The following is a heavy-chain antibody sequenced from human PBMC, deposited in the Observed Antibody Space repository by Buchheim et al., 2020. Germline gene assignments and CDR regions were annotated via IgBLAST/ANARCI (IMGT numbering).Heavy chain of an antibody. CDR2: INHSGST. D-gene: IGHD2-8*01. V-gene: IGHV4-30-4*08. Sequence: QVQLQESGPRLVKPSQTLSLTCTVSGVSISSGVNYWSWIRQPPGKGLEWIGEINHSGSTNYNPSLKSRVTISVDTSKNQFSLKLSSVTAADTAVYYCARSVKGYCTNGVCYTSGMGYFDYWGQGTL. CDR1: GVSISSGVNY. J-gene: IGHJ4*02. CDR3: ARSVKGYCTNGVCYTSGMGYFDY.